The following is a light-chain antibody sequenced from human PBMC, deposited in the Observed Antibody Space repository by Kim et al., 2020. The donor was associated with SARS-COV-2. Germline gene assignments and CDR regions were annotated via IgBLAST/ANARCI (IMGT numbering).Light chain of an antibody. V-gene: IGKV1-39*01. Sequence: SASVGDRVTITGRASQSISNHLNWYQQKSGKAPNLLIYDASSLKSGVPSRFSGSGSGTDFTLTISSLQPEDFASYYCQQSYSIPYTFGLGTKLEI. CDR1: QSISNH. CDR3: QQSYSIPYT. CDR2: DAS. J-gene: IGKJ2*01.